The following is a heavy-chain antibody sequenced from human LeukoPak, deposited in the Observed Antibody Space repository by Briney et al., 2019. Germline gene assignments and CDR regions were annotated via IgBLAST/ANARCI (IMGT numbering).Heavy chain of an antibody. CDR2: IFTSGIT. CDR1: GGSISIYY. Sequence: SETLSLTCTVSGGSISIYYWNWIRQPAGKGLEWIGRIFTSGITNYNPSLKSRVTMSVDTSKNQFFLNRSSVIAADTAIYYCARETSGTYYNPLGYMDVWGKGTTVTVSS. J-gene: IGHJ6*03. V-gene: IGHV4-4*07. D-gene: IGHD3-10*01. CDR3: ARETSGTYYNPLGYMDV.